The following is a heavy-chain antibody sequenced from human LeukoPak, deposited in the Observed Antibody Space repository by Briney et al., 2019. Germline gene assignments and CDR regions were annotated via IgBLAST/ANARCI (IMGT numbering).Heavy chain of an antibody. V-gene: IGHV4-34*01. Sequence: PSETLSLTCAVYGGSFSGYYWSWLRQPPGKGLEWIGEINHSGSTNYNPSLKSRVTISVDTSKNQFSLKLSSVTAADTAVYYCAREGVIDAFDIWGQGTMVTVSS. D-gene: IGHD2-21*01. J-gene: IGHJ3*02. CDR1: GGSFSGYY. CDR2: INHSGST. CDR3: AREGVIDAFDI.